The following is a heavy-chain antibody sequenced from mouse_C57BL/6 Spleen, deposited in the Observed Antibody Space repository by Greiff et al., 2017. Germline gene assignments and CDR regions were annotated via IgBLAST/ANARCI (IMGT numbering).Heavy chain of an antibody. Sequence: VKLQQPGAELVKPGASVKLSCKASGYTFTSYWMQWVKQRPGQGLEWIGEIDPSDSYTNYNPQFKGKSTLTVDTSSSTAYMQLSSLTSEDAAVYYCARWGDYGYAMDYWGQGTSVTVSS. J-gene: IGHJ4*01. CDR2: IDPSDSYT. CDR1: GYTFTSYW. CDR3: ARWGDYGYAMDY. D-gene: IGHD2-4*01. V-gene: IGHV1-50*01.